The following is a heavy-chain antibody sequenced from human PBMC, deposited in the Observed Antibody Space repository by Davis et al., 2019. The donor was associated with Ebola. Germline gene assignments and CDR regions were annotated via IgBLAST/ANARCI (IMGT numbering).Heavy chain of an antibody. J-gene: IGHJ4*02. Sequence: AASVKVSCKASGYTFTSYDINWVRQANGQGLEWMGWMNPNSGNTGYAQKFQGRVTMTRNTSISTAYMELSSLRSEDTAVYYCARGPESCRSFSCPYYFDSWGQGTLVAVSS. V-gene: IGHV1-8*01. CDR1: GYTFTSYD. CDR2: MNPNSGNT. D-gene: IGHD2-2*01. CDR3: ARGPESCRSFSCPYYFDS.